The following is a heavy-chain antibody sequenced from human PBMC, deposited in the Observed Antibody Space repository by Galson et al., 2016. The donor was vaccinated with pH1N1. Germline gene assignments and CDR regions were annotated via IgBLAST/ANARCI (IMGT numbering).Heavy chain of an antibody. CDR1: GFTFKTYT. CDR3: VKPRWSVKYVGAPFDF. Sequence: SLRLSCAASGFTFKTYTMYWVRQAPGMGLEYVSAIISSGDTTYYADSVKGRFTISRDNSMNTLHLQMGSLRPEDTAMYYCVKPRWSVKYVGAPFDFWGQGTLVTDSS. CDR2: IISSGDTT. J-gene: IGHJ4*02. D-gene: IGHD6-6*01. V-gene: IGHV3-64D*09.